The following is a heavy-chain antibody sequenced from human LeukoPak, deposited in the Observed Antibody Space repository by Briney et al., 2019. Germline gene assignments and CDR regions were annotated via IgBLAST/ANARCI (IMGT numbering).Heavy chain of an antibody. Sequence: SETLSLTCTVSGGPLSNYYWSWIRQPPGKGLEWIGYIYYSGSTNYNPSLKSRVTISVDTSKNQFSLKLSSVTAADTAVYYCARGISPVTTDPFDYWGQGTLVTVSS. V-gene: IGHV4-59*01. D-gene: IGHD4-17*01. CDR3: ARGISPVTTDPFDY. J-gene: IGHJ4*02. CDR1: GGPLSNYY. CDR2: IYYSGST.